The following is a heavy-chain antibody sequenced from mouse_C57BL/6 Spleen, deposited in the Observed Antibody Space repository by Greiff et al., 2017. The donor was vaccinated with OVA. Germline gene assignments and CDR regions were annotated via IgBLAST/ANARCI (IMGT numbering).Heavy chain of an antibody. CDR3: ASSADYYGSSYFDY. J-gene: IGHJ2*01. D-gene: IGHD1-1*01. Sequence: VQLQQSGAELVKPGASVKLSCKASGYTFTSYWMHWVKQRPGQGLEWIGMIHPNSGSTNYNEKFKSKATLTVDKSSSTAYMQLSSLTSEDSAVYYCASSADYYGSSYFDYWGQGTTLTVSS. CDR1: GYTFTSYW. CDR2: IHPNSGST. V-gene: IGHV1-64*01.